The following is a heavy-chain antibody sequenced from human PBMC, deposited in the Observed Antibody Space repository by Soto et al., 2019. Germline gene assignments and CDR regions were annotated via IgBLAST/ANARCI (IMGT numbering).Heavy chain of an antibody. Sequence: SVKVSCKASGGTLSAYGISWLRQAPGQGLEWMGGIIPIFGTPTYAQKSQGRVTFTADESTSTAYMELNSLKSDDTALYYCAREKSTEAWGGFHIWGQGTMVTVSS. V-gene: IGHV1-69*13. J-gene: IGHJ3*02. CDR2: IIPIFGTP. CDR1: GGTLSAYG. D-gene: IGHD3-16*01. CDR3: AREKSTEAWGGFHI.